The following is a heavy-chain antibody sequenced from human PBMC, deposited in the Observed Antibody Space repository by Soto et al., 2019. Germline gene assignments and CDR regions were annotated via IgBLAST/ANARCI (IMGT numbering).Heavy chain of an antibody. CDR3: ERGNSGYYDYGMDV. CDR1: GYTFTSYA. Sequence: ASVKVSCKASGYTFTSYAMNWVRQAPGQRLEWMGWINAGNGNTKYAQKFQGRVTITRDTSTSTAYMELSSLRSDDTAVYYCERGNSGYYDYGMDVWGQGTTVTVSS. J-gene: IGHJ6*02. CDR2: INAGNGNT. D-gene: IGHD1-26*01. V-gene: IGHV1-3*01.